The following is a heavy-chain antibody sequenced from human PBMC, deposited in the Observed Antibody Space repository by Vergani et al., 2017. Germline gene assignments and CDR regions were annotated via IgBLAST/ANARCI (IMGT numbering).Heavy chain of an antibody. V-gene: IGHV4-61*02. D-gene: IGHD2-21*01. CDR2: IYTSGST. CDR1: GGSINSHNYY. Sequence: QVQLQESGPGLVKPSQTLSLTCTVSGGSINSHNYYWSWIRQPAGKGLEWIGRIYTSGSTKYNPSLKSRVTMSEDTSKNQFSLNLTSVTAADTAVYFCGRRICLGGGCYKALFDYWGQGILVTVSS. J-gene: IGHJ4*01. CDR3: GRRICLGGGCYKALFDY.